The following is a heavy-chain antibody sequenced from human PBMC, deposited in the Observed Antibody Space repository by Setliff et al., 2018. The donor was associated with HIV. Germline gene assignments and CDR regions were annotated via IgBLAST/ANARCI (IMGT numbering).Heavy chain of an antibody. CDR2: IYPNGSP. CDR3: TGDYNSGSYRFDY. CDR1: GGSINNYY. D-gene: IGHD3-10*01. Sequence: PSETLSLTCTVSGGSINNYYWSWIRQPPGKGLEWIGYIYPNGSPDYPSGNIVYNPSFRSRVTLSLDTSKNQFSLKLTSVTAADAAVYYCTGDYNSGSYRFDYWGQGTPGTVSS. V-gene: IGHV4-4*08. J-gene: IGHJ4*02.